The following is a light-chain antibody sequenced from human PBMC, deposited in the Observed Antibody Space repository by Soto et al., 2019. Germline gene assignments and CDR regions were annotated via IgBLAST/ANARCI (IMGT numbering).Light chain of an antibody. CDR1: SSDIGGYNY. J-gene: IGLJ2*01. CDR2: EVS. Sequence: QSALTQPASVSGSPGQSITISCTGTSSDIGGYNYVSWFQQHAGKAPKLIIYEVSNRPSGVSNRFSGSKSGNTASLTISGLQADDECNYYCATYTSTTTHVVFGGGTKLT. V-gene: IGLV2-14*01. CDR3: ATYTSTTTHVV.